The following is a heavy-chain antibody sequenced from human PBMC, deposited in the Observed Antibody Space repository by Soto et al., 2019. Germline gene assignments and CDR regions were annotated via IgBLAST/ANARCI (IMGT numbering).Heavy chain of an antibody. CDR2: NYHSGST. J-gene: IGHJ5*02. Sequence: SETLSLTCAVSGGTISSGGYSWSWIRQPPGKGMEWIGYNYHSGSTYYNPSLKSRVTISVDRSKNQFSLKLSSVTAADTAVYYCARVGYCSGGSCYPGVKWFDLWGQGTLVTVSS. CDR3: ARVGYCSGGSCYPGVKWFDL. D-gene: IGHD2-15*01. V-gene: IGHV4-30-2*01. CDR1: GGTISSGGYS.